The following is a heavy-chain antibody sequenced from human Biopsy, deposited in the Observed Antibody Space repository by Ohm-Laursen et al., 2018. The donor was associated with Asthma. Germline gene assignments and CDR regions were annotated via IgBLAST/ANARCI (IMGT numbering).Heavy chain of an antibody. J-gene: IGHJ3*02. V-gene: IGHV3-30*01. CDR3: VRDGTDDAFDI. D-gene: IGHD1-1*01. CDR1: GFSFSNFA. Sequence: SLRLACTASGFSFSNFAIHWVRQAPGKGLEWVGVISKDASTQDYADSVKGRFTMARDNSKNTLDLQMNSPREEDTAVYYCVRDGTDDAFDIWGQGTVVSVSS. CDR2: ISKDASTQ.